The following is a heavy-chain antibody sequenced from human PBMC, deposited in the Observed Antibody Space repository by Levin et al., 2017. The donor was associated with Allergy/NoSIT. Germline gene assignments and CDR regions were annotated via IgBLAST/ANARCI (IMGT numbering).Heavy chain of an antibody. CDR3: AKDTAMVMPSKGMDV. CDR1: GFTFSSYA. V-gene: IGHV3-23*01. Sequence: QPGESLKISCAASGFTFSSYAMSWVRQAPGKGLEWVSAISGSGGSTYYADSVKGRFTISRDNSKNTLYLQMNSLRAEDTAVYYCAKDTAMVMPSKGMDVWGQGTTVTVSS. D-gene: IGHD5-18*01. J-gene: IGHJ6*02. CDR2: ISGSGGST.